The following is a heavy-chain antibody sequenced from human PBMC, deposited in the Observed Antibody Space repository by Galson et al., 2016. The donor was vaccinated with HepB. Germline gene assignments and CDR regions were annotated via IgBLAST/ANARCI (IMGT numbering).Heavy chain of an antibody. Sequence: SVKVSCKASGGTFSNYAISWVRQAPGQGLEWVGRIIPILDIANYAQRFQGRVTITADKSTSTADMELSSLRSEDTAVYYCARGLGSGWFGVLNYWGQGTLITVSS. V-gene: IGHV1-69*04. CDR1: GGTFSNYA. J-gene: IGHJ4*02. CDR3: ARGLGSGWFGVLNY. D-gene: IGHD6-19*01. CDR2: IIPILDIA.